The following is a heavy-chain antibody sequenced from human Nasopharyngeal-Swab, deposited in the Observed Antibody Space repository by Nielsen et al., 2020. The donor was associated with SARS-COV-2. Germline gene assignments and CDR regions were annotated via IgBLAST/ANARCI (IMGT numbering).Heavy chain of an antibody. Sequence: GGSLRLSCAASGFTFSRYAMHGERQAPGKGLEWVAVISYDGSNKYYADSVKGRFTISRDNSKNTLYLQMNSLRAEDTAVYYSARDYTAMLYYYYYMDVWGKGTTVTVSS. CDR2: ISYDGSNK. CDR3: ARDYTAMLYYYYYMDV. J-gene: IGHJ6*03. D-gene: IGHD5-18*01. CDR1: GFTFSRYA. V-gene: IGHV3-30-3*01.